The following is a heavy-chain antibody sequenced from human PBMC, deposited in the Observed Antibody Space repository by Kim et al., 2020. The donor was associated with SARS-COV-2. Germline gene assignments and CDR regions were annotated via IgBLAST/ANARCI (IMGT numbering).Heavy chain of an antibody. J-gene: IGHJ4*02. V-gene: IGHV3-33*01. D-gene: IGHD6-19*01. CDR2: IWYDGSNK. CDR3: ARAPAWAVAGASIDY. Sequence: GGSLRLSCAASGFTFSSYGMHWVRQAPGKGLEWVAVIWYDGSNKYYADSVKGRFTISRDNSKNTLYLQMNSLRAEDTAVYYCARAPAWAVAGASIDYWGQGTLVTVSS. CDR1: GFTFSSYG.